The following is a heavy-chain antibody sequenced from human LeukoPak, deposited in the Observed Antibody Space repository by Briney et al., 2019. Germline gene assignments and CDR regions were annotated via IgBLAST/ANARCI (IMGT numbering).Heavy chain of an antibody. CDR2: ISGSGGST. CDR1: GFIFSNYA. J-gene: IGHJ5*01. V-gene: IGHV3-23*01. CDR3: SRTFDS. Sequence: GGSLRLSCAASGFIFSNYAMSWVRQAPGKGLEWVSGISGSGGSTVYVDSVKGRFTISRDNSKNIMYLQMNSLRAEDTAVYYCSRTFDSWGQGTLVTVSS.